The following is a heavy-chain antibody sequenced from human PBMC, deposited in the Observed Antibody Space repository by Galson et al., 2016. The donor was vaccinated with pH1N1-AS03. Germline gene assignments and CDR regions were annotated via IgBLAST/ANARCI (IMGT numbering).Heavy chain of an antibody. V-gene: IGHV1-18*01. J-gene: IGHJ4*02. CDR1: GYNFVTYG. CDR2: INPYSTNT. Sequence: SVKASCKASGYNFVTYGITWVRQGPGQGLEWMGWINPYSTNTNYAKKVQDSVTMTADTSTTTAHLDLRNLGSDDTAVYYCARVVAGRPFLIDYWGQGTLVIVSS. D-gene: IGHD6-6*01. CDR3: ARVVAGRPFLIDY.